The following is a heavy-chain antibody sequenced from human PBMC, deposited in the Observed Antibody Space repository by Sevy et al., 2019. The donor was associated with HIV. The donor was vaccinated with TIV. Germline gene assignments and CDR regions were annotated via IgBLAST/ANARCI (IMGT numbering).Heavy chain of an antibody. CDR2: ISHSGNTI. V-gene: IGHV3-11*01. CDR3: VRNSLKTSAVHLPYYFDF. J-gene: IGHJ4*02. D-gene: IGHD3-9*01. CDR1: GFTFTDYY. Sequence: GVSLRLSCAASGFTFTDYYMSWIRQSPGKGLEWVSYISHSGNTIYYADSVNGRFTISRDNAKNSLFLHMTSLTAEDTAFYYCVRNSLKTSAVHLPYYFDFWGQGTLVTVSS.